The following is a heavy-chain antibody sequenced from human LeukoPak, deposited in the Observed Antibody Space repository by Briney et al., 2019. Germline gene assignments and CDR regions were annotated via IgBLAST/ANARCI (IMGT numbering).Heavy chain of an antibody. D-gene: IGHD3-22*01. CDR2: ISYDGSNK. J-gene: IGHJ6*02. CDR3: AKVPQDDSSGYYGYYYYGMDV. V-gene: IGHV3-30*18. Sequence: GGSLRLSCAASGFTFSSYGMHWVRQAPGKGLEWVAVISYDGSNKHYADSVKGRFTISRDNSKNTLYLQMNSLRAEDTAVYYCAKVPQDDSSGYYGYYYYGMDVWGQGTTVTVSS. CDR1: GFTFSSYG.